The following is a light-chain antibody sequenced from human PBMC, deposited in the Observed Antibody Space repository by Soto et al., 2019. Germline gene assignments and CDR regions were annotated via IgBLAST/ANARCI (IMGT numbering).Light chain of an antibody. CDR3: QQYNSYPT. CDR1: QSISSW. V-gene: IGKV1-5*03. J-gene: IGKJ4*01. CDR2: KAS. Sequence: DIQMTQSPSTLSASVGDSVTNTCRASQSISSWLAWYQQKPGKAPKLLIYKASSLESGVPSRFSGSGSGTEFTLTISSLQPDDFATYYCQQYNSYPTFGGGTKVEIK.